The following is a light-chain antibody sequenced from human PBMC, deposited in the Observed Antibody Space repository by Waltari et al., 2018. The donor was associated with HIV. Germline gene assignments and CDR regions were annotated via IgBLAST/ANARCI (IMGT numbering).Light chain of an antibody. V-gene: IGKV4-1*01. Sequence: DIVMTQSPDSLAVSLGERATINCKSSQSVLYSSSNDNYLAWFQQKPGQLPVLVISWASTREYGVPDRFSGSGSGTDFTFTISSLQAEDVAIYYCQQYYSSPLIFGAGSKVEIK. CDR2: WAS. J-gene: IGKJ4*01. CDR1: QSVLYSSSNDNY. CDR3: QQYYSSPLI.